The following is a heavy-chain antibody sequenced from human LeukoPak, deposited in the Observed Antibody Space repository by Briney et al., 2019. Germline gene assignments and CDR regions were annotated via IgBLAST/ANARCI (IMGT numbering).Heavy chain of an antibody. D-gene: IGHD5-24*01. V-gene: IGHV3-53*01. CDR1: GLTVSNNY. J-gene: IGHJ4*02. Sequence: GGSLRLSCAASGLTVSNNYMSWVRQAPGKGLEWVSIIYGGGSTNYADSVRGRFTISRDNSKNTLYLQMNSLRAEDTAVYYCARGMATINWGQGTLVTVSS. CDR3: ARGMATIN. CDR2: IYGGGST.